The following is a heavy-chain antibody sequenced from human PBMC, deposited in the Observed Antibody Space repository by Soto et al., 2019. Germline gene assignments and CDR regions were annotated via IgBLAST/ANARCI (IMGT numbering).Heavy chain of an antibody. D-gene: IGHD3-9*01. CDR3: VKGWNFDWLLSYYYYGMDV. CDR1: VYTLCSYS. CDR2: ISSNGGST. Sequence: GSLRLSCTPSVYTLCSYSIHGARGAPGRAGKYVSAISSNGGSTYYADSVKGRFTISRDNSKNTLYLQMSSLRAEDTAVYYCVKGWNFDWLLSYYYYGMDVWGQGTTVTV. J-gene: IGHJ6*02. V-gene: IGHV3-64D*06.